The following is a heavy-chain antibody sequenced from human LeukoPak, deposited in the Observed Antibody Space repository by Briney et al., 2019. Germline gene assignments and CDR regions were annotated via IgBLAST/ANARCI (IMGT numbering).Heavy chain of an antibody. J-gene: IGHJ4*02. CDR2: ISGSSSYI. Sequence: GGSLRLSCAASGFTFSSYAMTWVRQAPGKGLEWVSAISGSSSYIYDADSVKGRFTISRDNAKNSLYLQMNSLRAEDTAVYYCARLARGDYDILTGYYYYFDYWGQGTLVTVSS. CDR1: GFTFSSYA. D-gene: IGHD3-9*01. CDR3: ARLARGDYDILTGYYYYFDY. V-gene: IGHV3-21*04.